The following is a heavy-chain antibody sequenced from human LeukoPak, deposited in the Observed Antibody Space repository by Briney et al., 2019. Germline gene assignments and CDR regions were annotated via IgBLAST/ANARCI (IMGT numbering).Heavy chain of an antibody. J-gene: IGHJ4*02. CDR1: GGSISSGSYY. CDR3: ARGYSGYDYYFDY. V-gene: IGHV4-61*02. Sequence: PSETLSLTCTVSGGSISSGSYYWSWIRQPAGKGLEWIGRIYTSGSTNYNPSLKSRVTISVDTSKNQFSLKLSSVTAADTAVYYCARGYSGYDYYFDYWGQGTLVTVSS. D-gene: IGHD5-12*01. CDR2: IYTSGST.